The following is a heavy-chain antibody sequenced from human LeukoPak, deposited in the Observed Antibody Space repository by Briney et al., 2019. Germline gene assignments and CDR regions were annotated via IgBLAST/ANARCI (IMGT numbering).Heavy chain of an antibody. Sequence: GGSVRLSCTTSGFNFGDYAMSWFRQAPEKGLEGVGFITNKAFGGTAEYAASAKGRFTISRDDSRSIAYLQMDNLRTEDTGVYYCTRDEYGVGSNFFDYWGQGTLVTVST. CDR1: GFNFGDYA. D-gene: IGHD4-17*01. J-gene: IGHJ4*02. CDR2: ITNKAFGGTA. CDR3: TRDEYGVGSNFFDY. V-gene: IGHV3-49*03.